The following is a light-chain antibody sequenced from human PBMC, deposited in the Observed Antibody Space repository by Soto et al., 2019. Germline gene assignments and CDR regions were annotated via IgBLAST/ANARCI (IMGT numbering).Light chain of an antibody. Sequence: QSALTQPASVSGSLGQSITISCTGTSSDVGGYNYVSWYQQHPGKAPKLMIYDVSNRPSGVSNRFSGSKSGNTASLTISGLQAEDEADYYCSSYTISSFYVFGTGTKLTVL. CDR2: DVS. V-gene: IGLV2-14*01. J-gene: IGLJ1*01. CDR3: SSYTISSFYV. CDR1: SSDVGGYNY.